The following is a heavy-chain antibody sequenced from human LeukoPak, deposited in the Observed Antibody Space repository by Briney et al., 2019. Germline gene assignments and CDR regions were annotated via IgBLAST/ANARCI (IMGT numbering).Heavy chain of an antibody. CDR1: GGTFSSYA. CDR3: ASMGARSSFLSTAVWDFDY. V-gene: IGHV1-69*01. CDR2: IIPIFGTA. D-gene: IGHD2/OR15-2a*01. J-gene: IGHJ4*02. Sequence: SVKVSCKASGGTFSSYAISWVRQAPGQGLEWMGGIIPIFGTANYAQKFQGRVTITADESTSTAYMELSSLRSEDTAVYYCASMGARSSFLSTAVWDFDYWGQGTLVTVSS.